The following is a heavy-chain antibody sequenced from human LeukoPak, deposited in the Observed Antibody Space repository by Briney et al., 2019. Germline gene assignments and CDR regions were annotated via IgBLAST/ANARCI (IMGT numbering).Heavy chain of an antibody. Sequence: PGGSPRLSCAASGFTFSSYDMNWVRQAPGKGLEWVSYISSSGNLIHYADSVKGRFTFSRDNARNSLYLQMNSLRADDTAIYYCAREGGWNDFDYWGQGTLVTVSS. J-gene: IGHJ4*02. CDR3: AREGGWNDFDY. V-gene: IGHV3-48*03. CDR2: ISSSGNLI. CDR1: GFTFSSYD. D-gene: IGHD1-1*01.